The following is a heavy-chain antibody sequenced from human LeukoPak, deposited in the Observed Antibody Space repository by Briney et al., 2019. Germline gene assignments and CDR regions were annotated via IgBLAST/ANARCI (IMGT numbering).Heavy chain of an antibody. Sequence: SLRLSCAASGFTFDDYAMHWVRQAPGKGLEWVSGISWNSGSIGYADSVKGRFTISRDNAKNSLYLQMNSLRAEDTAVYFCAHSGSYPDYYFDYWGQGTLVTVSS. CDR2: ISWNSGSI. CDR1: GFTFDDYA. CDR3: AHSGSYPDYYFDY. J-gene: IGHJ4*02. V-gene: IGHV3-9*01. D-gene: IGHD1-26*01.